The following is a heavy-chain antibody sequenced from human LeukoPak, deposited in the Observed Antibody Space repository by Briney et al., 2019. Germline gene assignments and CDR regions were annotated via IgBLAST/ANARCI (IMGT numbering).Heavy chain of an antibody. J-gene: IGHJ3*02. CDR1: GGSSSSGSYY. CDR3: AREMGQPAHDAFDI. V-gene: IGHV4-61*02. D-gene: IGHD2-8*01. Sequence: SETLSRTCTVSGGSSSSGSYYWSWIRQPAGVGLGWIGRIYTSGSTNYNPALKSRVTISVDTSKNQFSLKLSSVTAAHTAVYYCAREMGQPAHDAFDIWGQGTVVTVSS. CDR2: IYTSGST.